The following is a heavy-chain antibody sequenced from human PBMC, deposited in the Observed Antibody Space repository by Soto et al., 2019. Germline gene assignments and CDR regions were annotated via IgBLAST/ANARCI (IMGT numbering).Heavy chain of an antibody. Sequence: SVKVSCKASGYTFTSYAMHWVRQAPGQRLEWMGWINAGNGNTKYSQKFQGRVTITRDTSASTAYMELSSLRSEDTAVYYCASIFDFWSGPENYYYYYGMDVWGQGTTVTVSS. V-gene: IGHV1-3*01. D-gene: IGHD3-3*01. CDR2: INAGNGNT. CDR1: GYTFTSYA. CDR3: ASIFDFWSGPENYYYYYGMDV. J-gene: IGHJ6*02.